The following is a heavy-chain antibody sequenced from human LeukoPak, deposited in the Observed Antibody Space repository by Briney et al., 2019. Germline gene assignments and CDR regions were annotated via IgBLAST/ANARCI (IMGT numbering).Heavy chain of an antibody. J-gene: IGHJ6*03. Sequence: SETLSLTCTVSGGPISSYYWSCIRQPAGKGLEWIGRIYTSGSTNYNPSLKSRVTMSVDTSKNQFSLKLSSVTAADTAVYYCARHLDYYYYYMDVWGKGTTVTVSS. V-gene: IGHV4-4*07. CDR3: ARHLDYYYYYMDV. CDR1: GGPISSYY. CDR2: IYTSGST.